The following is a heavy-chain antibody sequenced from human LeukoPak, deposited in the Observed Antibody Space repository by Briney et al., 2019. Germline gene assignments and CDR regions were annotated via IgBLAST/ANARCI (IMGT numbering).Heavy chain of an antibody. Sequence: ASVKVSCKASGYNFTAYYVQWVRQAPGLGLEWMGWINPKSGGTNYAQKFQGRVTMTRDTSISTAYMELSRLRPDDTAVYYCARDGAGDLGYWYFDLWGRGTLVTASA. D-gene: IGHD7-27*01. V-gene: IGHV1-2*02. CDR3: ARDGAGDLGYWYFDL. CDR2: INPKSGGT. CDR1: GYNFTAYY. J-gene: IGHJ2*01.